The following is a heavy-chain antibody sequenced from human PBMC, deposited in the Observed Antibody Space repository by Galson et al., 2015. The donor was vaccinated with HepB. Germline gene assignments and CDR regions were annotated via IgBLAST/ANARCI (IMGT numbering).Heavy chain of an antibody. CDR2: ISGSGGST. D-gene: IGHD2-2*01. V-gene: IGHV3-23*01. CDR1: GFTFSSYA. J-gene: IGHJ2*01. CDR3: AREIRTRWYFDL. Sequence: SLRLSCAASGFTFSSYAMSWVRQAPGKGLEWVSAISGSGGSTYYADSVKGRFTISRDNAKNSLYLQMNSLRAEDTAVYYCAREIRTRWYFDLWGRGTLVTVSS.